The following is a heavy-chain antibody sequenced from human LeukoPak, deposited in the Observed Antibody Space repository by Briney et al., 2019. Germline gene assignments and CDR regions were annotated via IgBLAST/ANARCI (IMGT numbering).Heavy chain of an antibody. D-gene: IGHD3-16*01. CDR2: INPNSGGT. CDR1: GYTFTGYY. CDR3: ARVFRWGPPGAFDI. Sequence: ASVKVSCKASGYTFTGYYMHWVRQAPGQGLEWMGWINPNSGGTNYAQKFQGRVTMTRDTSISTAYMELSRLRSDDTAVYYCARVFRWGPPGAFDIWGQGTMVTVSS. J-gene: IGHJ3*02. V-gene: IGHV1-2*02.